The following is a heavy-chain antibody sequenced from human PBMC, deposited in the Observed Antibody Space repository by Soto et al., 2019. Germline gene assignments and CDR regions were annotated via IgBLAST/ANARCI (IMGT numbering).Heavy chain of an antibody. V-gene: IGHV4-61*01. CDR3: ARGHYDILTGYYSYLIDY. CDR1: GGSVSSGSYY. J-gene: IGHJ4*02. CDR2: IYYSGST. Sequence: PSETLSLTCTVSGGSVSSGSYYWSWIRQPPGKGLEWIGYIYYSGSTNYNPSLKSRVTTSVDTSKNQFSLKLSSVTAADTAVYYCARGHYDILTGYYSYLIDYWGQGTLVTVSS. D-gene: IGHD3-9*01.